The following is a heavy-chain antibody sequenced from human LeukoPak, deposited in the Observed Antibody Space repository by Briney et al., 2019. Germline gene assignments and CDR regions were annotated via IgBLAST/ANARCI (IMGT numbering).Heavy chain of an antibody. Sequence: GASVKVSCKASGGTFSSYAISWVRQAPGQGLEWMGGIIPILGTANYAQKFQGRVTITADESTSTAYMELSSLRSEDTAVYYCARDSSGWLLNYFDYWGQGTLVTVSS. CDR2: IIPILGTA. J-gene: IGHJ4*02. CDR1: GGTFSSYA. CDR3: ARDSSGWLLNYFDY. D-gene: IGHD3-22*01. V-gene: IGHV1-69*13.